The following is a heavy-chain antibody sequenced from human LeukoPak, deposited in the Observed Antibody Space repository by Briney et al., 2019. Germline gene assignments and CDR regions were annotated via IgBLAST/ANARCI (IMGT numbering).Heavy chain of an antibody. J-gene: IGHJ3*01. CDR2: VSRSGTST. CDR3: AKDVYYDTSGYYYRALFAFDV. CDR1: GFTFSSHW. Sequence: GGSLRLSCAASGFTFSSHWMSWVRQAPGKGLEWVSGVSRSGTSTYSADSVKGRFTISRDNSKNTLYLQMNSLRAEDTAVYYCAKDVYYDTSGYYYRALFAFDVWGQGTMVTVSS. D-gene: IGHD3-22*01. V-gene: IGHV3-23*01.